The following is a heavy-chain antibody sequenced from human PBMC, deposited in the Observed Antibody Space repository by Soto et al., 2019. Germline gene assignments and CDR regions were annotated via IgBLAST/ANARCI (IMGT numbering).Heavy chain of an antibody. Sequence: SVKVSCKASGGTFSSYAISWVRQAPGQGLEWMGGIIPIFGTANYAQKFQGRVTITADESTSTAYMELSSLRSEDTAVYYCARDSVAARRLYYYGMDVWGQGTLVTVSS. D-gene: IGHD6-6*01. CDR2: IIPIFGTA. J-gene: IGHJ6*02. CDR1: GGTFSSYA. V-gene: IGHV1-69*13. CDR3: ARDSVAARRLYYYGMDV.